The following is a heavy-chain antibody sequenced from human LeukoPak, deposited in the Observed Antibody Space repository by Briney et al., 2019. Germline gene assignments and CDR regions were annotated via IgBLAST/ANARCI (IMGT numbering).Heavy chain of an antibody. CDR3: AKGHQDYYDSSGYFFFDY. J-gene: IGHJ4*02. D-gene: IGHD3-22*01. V-gene: IGHV3-23*01. Sequence: GGSLRLSCAASGFTFSSYATSWVRQAPGKGLEWVSGISGSGGSIYYADSVKGRFTISRDNSKNTLYLQMNSLRAEDTAVYYCAKGHQDYYDSSGYFFFDYWGQGTLVTVSS. CDR2: ISGSGGSI. CDR1: GFTFSSYA.